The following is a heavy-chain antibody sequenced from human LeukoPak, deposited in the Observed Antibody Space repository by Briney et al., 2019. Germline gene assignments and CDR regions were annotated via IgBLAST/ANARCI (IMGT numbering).Heavy chain of an antibody. CDR1: GFTFSSYA. V-gene: IGHV3-30-3*01. CDR2: ISSDGSNK. CDR3: ARGGEYYDILTGYYNLGWFDP. J-gene: IGHJ5*02. D-gene: IGHD3-9*01. Sequence: GSLRLSCAAYGFTFSSYAMHWVRQAPGKGLEWVAAISSDGSNKYYADSVKDRLTISRDNSKSTLYLQMNSLRAEDTAVYYCARGGEYYDILTGYYNLGWFDPWGQGTLVTVSS.